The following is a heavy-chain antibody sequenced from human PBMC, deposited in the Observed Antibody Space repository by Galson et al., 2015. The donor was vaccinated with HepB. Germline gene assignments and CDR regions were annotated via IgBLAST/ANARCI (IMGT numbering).Heavy chain of an antibody. D-gene: IGHD2-2*01. V-gene: IGHV1-69*01. CDR1: GGTFSSYA. J-gene: IGHJ6*03. Sequence: SGGTFSSYAISWVRQAPGQGLEWMGGIIPIFGTANYAQKFQGRVTITADESTSTAYMELSSLRSEDTAVYYCARDCSSTSCYANYMDVWGKGTTVTVSS. CDR2: IIPIFGTA. CDR3: ARDCSSTSCYANYMDV.